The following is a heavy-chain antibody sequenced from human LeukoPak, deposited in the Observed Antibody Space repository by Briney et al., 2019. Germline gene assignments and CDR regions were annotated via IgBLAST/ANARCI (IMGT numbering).Heavy chain of an antibody. J-gene: IGHJ4*02. CDR2: IWYDGSNK. D-gene: IGHD3-10*01. CDR3: ARVNYYGSGKSEYYFAY. Sequence: PGTSLRLSCAASGFTFSSYGMHWVRQAPGKGLEWVAVIWYDGSNKYYADSVKGRFTISRDNSKNTLYLQMNSLRAEDTAVYYCARVNYYGSGKSEYYFAYWGQGTLVTVSS. V-gene: IGHV3-33*01. CDR1: GFTFSSYG.